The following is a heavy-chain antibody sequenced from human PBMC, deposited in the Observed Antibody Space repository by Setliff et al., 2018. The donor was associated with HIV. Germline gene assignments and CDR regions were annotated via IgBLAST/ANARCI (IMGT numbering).Heavy chain of an antibody. J-gene: IGHJ4*02. CDR3: ARLVAYDSSGTYGYYFDY. CDR2: INQDGSHK. V-gene: IGHV3-7*01. D-gene: IGHD3-22*01. Sequence: GGSLRLSCAASGFTFNNYWIVWVRQAPGKGLEWVANINQDGSHKYYVDSVKGRFTISRDNAKNSLYLQMNSLRAEDTAVYYCARLVAYDSSGTYGYYFDYWGQGTLVTVSS. CDR1: GFTFNNYW.